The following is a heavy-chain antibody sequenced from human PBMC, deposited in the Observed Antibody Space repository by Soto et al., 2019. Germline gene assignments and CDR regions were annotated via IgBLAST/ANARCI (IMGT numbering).Heavy chain of an antibody. CDR1: GGSFSKYV. V-gene: IGHV1-69*06. CDR2: IIPIFGEP. CDR3: VREMSSSWYAAFDL. Sequence: QVQLIQSGAEVKKPGSSVRVSCKASGGSFSKYVITWVRQAPGQGLEWMGGIIPIFGEPNYAQKFQGRVTITADKSTDTAYMDLISLRSEDTAVYYCVREMSSSWYAAFDLWGPGTMVTVSS. D-gene: IGHD6-13*01. J-gene: IGHJ3*01.